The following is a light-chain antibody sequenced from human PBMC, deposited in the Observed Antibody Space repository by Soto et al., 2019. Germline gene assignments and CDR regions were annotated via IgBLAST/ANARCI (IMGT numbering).Light chain of an antibody. CDR1: SSDVGGYNY. V-gene: IGLV2-11*01. J-gene: IGLJ1*01. CDR2: DVT. CDR3: CSYAGSYTWV. Sequence: QSVLTQPRSVSGSPGQSVTISCTGTSSDVGGYNYVSWYEQHPVKAPKLMIYDVTKRPSGVPDRFSGSKSGNTASLTISWLQAEDEADYYCCSYAGSYTWVFGTGTKVTVL.